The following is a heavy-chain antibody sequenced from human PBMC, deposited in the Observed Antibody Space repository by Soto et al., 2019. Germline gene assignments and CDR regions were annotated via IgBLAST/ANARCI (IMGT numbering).Heavy chain of an antibody. J-gene: IGHJ5*02. V-gene: IGHV3-48*01. CDR3: AREADILNWFDP. CDR1: GFTFSSYS. D-gene: IGHD3-9*01. CDR2: ISSSSTI. Sequence: GGSLRLSCASSGFTFSSYSMNLVRQAPGRGLEWVSYISSSSTIYYADSVKGRFAISRDNAKNSLYLQMNSLRAEDTAVYYCAREADILNWFDPWGQGTPVTVSS.